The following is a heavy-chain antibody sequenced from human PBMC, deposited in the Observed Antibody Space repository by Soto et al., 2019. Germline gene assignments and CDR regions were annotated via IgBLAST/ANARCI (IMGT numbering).Heavy chain of an antibody. J-gene: IGHJ4*02. Sequence: ASVKVSCKASGYTFTNYVMHWVRQAPGQRLEWMGRISAANGNTEYSQNLQGRVIITRDTSASTAYMELSSLRSEDTAVYYCARESGYPLDYWGQGTLVTVS. CDR1: GYTFTNYV. D-gene: IGHD3-22*01. CDR2: ISAANGNT. CDR3: ARESGYPLDY. V-gene: IGHV1-3*01.